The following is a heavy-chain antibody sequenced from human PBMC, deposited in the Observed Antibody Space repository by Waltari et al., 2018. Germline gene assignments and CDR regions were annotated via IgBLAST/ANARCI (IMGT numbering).Heavy chain of an antibody. Sequence: QVQLQESGPGLVKPSETLPLTCAVSGYSLSSGYYWGWIRQPPGKGLEWIGSIYHSGSTYTTPPLKSRVTISVDTSKNQFSLKLSSVTAADTAVYYCASPKLGGYGMDVWGQGTTVTVSS. CDR3: ASPKLGGYGMDV. V-gene: IGHV4-38-2*01. CDR1: GYSLSSGYY. CDR2: IYHSGST. D-gene: IGHD3-16*01. J-gene: IGHJ6*02.